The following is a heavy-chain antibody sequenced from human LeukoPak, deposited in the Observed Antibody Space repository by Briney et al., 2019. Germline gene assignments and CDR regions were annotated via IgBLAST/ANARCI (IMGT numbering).Heavy chain of an antibody. V-gene: IGHV4-59*01. J-gene: IGHJ6*03. CDR3: AGTYKYSYYYYMDV. D-gene: IGHD1-14*01. Sequence: SETLSLTCTVSGGSISSYYWSWIRQPPGKGLEWIGYIYYSGSTNYNPSLKSRVTISVDTSKNQFSLKLSSGTAADTAVYYCAGTYKYSYYYYMDVWGKGTTVTISS. CDR2: IYYSGST. CDR1: GGSISSYY.